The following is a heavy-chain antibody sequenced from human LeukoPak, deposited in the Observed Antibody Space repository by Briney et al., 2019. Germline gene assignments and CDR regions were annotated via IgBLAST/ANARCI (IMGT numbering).Heavy chain of an antibody. CDR2: MNPNSGNT. J-gene: IGHJ4*02. CDR3: ASSVYCSGGSCYSSFDY. V-gene: IGHV1-8*01. D-gene: IGHD2-15*01. CDR1: GYTFTSYD. Sequence: ASVKVSCKASGYTFTSYDINWVRQATGQGLEWMGWMNPNSGNTAYAQKFQGRVTMTRNTSISTAYMELSGLRSEDTAVYYCASSVYCSGGSCYSSFDYWGQGTLVTVSS.